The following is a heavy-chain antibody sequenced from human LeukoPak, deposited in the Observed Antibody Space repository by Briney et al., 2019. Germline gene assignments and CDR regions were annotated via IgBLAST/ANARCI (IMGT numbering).Heavy chain of an antibody. CDR3: ARNGGNSDVDD. V-gene: IGHV4-34*01. Sequence: SETLSLTCAVYGGSFSGYYWSWIRQPPGKGLEWIGEINHSGSTNYNPSLKSRVTISVDKSKMQFSLKLSSVTAADAAVYYCARNGGNSDVDDWGQGTLVTVSS. D-gene: IGHD4-23*01. CDR1: GGSFSGYY. CDR2: INHSGST. J-gene: IGHJ4*02.